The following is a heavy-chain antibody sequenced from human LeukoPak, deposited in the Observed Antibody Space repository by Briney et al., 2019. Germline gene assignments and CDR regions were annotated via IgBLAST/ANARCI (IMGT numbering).Heavy chain of an antibody. D-gene: IGHD3-10*01. CDR1: GGSISSGSYY. CDR2: IYTSGST. CDR3: ASLRAHYYGSGSPGRKYYFDY. Sequence: PSQTLSLTCTVSGGSISSGSYYWSWLRHPAGKGLEWIGRIYTSGSTNYNPSLKSRVTISVDTTKNQFSLKLSSVTAADTAVYYCASLRAHYYGSGSPGRKYYFDYWGQRTLVTVSS. V-gene: IGHV4-61*02. J-gene: IGHJ4*02.